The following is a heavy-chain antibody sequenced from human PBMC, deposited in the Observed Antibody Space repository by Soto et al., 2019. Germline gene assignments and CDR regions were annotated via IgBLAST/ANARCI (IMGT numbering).Heavy chain of an antibody. D-gene: IGHD1-1*01. CDR2: ISSSSSTI. V-gene: IGHV3-48*02. Sequence: GGSLRLSCAASGFTFSSYSMNWVRQAPGKGLEWVSYISSSSSTIYYADSVKGRFTISRDNAKNSLYLQMNSLRDEDTAVYYCARYPKKTTRNAFDIWGQGTMVTVSS. CDR1: GFTFSSYS. J-gene: IGHJ3*02. CDR3: ARYPKKTTRNAFDI.